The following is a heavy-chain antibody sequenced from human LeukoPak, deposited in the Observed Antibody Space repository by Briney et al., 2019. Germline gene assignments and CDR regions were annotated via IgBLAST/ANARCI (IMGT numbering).Heavy chain of an antibody. D-gene: IGHD3-10*01. V-gene: IGHV1-2*02. J-gene: IGHJ4*02. CDR1: GYTFTGYY. CDR2: ISPNSGGT. CDR3: ARDFYGSGSYYNDPFDY. Sequence: ASVKVSCKASGYTFTGYYMHWVRQAPGQGLEWMGWISPNSGGTNYAQKFQGRVTMTRDTSISTAYMELSRLRSDDTAVYYCARDFYGSGSYYNDPFDYWGQGTLVTVSS.